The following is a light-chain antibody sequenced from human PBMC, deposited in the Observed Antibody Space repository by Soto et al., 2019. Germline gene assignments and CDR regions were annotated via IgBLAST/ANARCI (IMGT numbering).Light chain of an antibody. CDR1: QSVTSNY. CDR2: GTS. J-gene: IGKJ1*01. Sequence: DIVLTQSPGTLSLSPGERATLSCRASQSVTSNYLAWYQQKPGQAPRLLMYGTSSRATGIPDRFSGSGSGTDFTLTISSLEPEDFAVYYCHQYGRSPRGTFGQGTRWIS. V-gene: IGKV3-20*01. CDR3: HQYGRSPRGT.